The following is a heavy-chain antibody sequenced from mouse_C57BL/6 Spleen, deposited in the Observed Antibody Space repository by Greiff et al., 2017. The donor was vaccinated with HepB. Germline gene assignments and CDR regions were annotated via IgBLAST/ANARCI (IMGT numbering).Heavy chain of an antibody. D-gene: IGHD1-1*01. Sequence: VQLQQPGAELVRPGTSVKLSCKASGYTFTSYWMHWVKQRPGQGLEWIGVIDPSDSYTNYNQKFKGKATLTVDTSSSTAYMQLSSLTSEDSAVYYCARDGGLQRYYYAMDYWGQGTSVTVSS. CDR3: ARDGGLQRYYYAMDY. J-gene: IGHJ4*01. CDR1: GYTFTSYW. CDR2: IDPSDSYT. V-gene: IGHV1-59*01.